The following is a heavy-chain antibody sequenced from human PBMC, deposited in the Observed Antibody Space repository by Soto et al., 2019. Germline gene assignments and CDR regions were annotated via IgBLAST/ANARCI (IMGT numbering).Heavy chain of an antibody. CDR2: ISYDGSDK. Sequence: VQLVESVGGEVQPGRSLRLSCAASGFTYTDFALHWVRQAPGKGLEWVAIISYDGSDKYYADSVKGRFAISRDNPKNTLYLEMNSLRPEDTAVYFCARRAWDSYYAIDVWGQGTTVTVFS. D-gene: IGHD3-22*01. J-gene: IGHJ6*02. CDR3: ARRAWDSYYAIDV. V-gene: IGHV3-30*09. CDR1: GFTYTDFA.